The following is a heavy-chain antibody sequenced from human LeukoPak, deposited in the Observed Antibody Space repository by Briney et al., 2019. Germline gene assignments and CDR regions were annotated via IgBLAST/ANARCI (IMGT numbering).Heavy chain of an antibody. D-gene: IGHD1-26*01. CDR2: IYYSGST. Sequence: SETLSLACAVYGGSFSGYYWSWIRQPPGKGLEWIGSIYYSGSTHYNASLKSRVTTSVDTSKNQFSLKLSAVTAADTAVYYCAIVKSTYYYMDVWGKGTTVTVSS. J-gene: IGHJ6*03. V-gene: IGHV4-34*01. CDR1: GGSFSGYY. CDR3: AIVKSTYYYMDV.